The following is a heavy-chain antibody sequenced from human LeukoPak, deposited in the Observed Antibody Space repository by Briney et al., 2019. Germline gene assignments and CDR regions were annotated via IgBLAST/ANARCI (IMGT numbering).Heavy chain of an antibody. Sequence: GGSLRLSCEASGFRFRNHWMNWVRQAPGKGLEWVANIKEDGSEKYYVDSVKGRFTISRDNARNSLFLQMNSLRAEDTAVYYCAKGVDVWGQGTLVTVSS. J-gene: IGHJ4*02. CDR1: GFRFRNHW. CDR3: AKGVDV. D-gene: IGHD2-15*01. V-gene: IGHV3-7*01. CDR2: IKEDGSEK.